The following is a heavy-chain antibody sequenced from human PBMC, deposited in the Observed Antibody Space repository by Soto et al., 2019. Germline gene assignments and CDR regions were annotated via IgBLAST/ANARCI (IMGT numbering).Heavy chain of an antibody. J-gene: IGHJ4*02. CDR2: ISSSSSYI. V-gene: IGHV3-21*01. CDR1: GFTFSSYS. Sequence: GGSLRLSCAASGFTFSSYSMNWVRQAPGKGLEWVSSISSSSSYIYYADSVKGRFTISRDNAKNSLYLQMNSLRAEDTAVYYCARDTGVEMATDYFDYWGQGTLVT. CDR3: ARDTGVEMATDYFDY. D-gene: IGHD5-12*01.